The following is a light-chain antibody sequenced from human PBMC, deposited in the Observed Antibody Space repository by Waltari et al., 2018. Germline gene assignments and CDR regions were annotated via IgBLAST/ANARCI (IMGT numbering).Light chain of an antibody. V-gene: IGKV1-17*01. J-gene: IGKJ4*01. CDR1: QAIIID. CDR3: LQHNNYPLT. CDR2: GAS. Sequence: DIQMTQSPSSLSASVGDRVTITCRASQAIIIDLGWFQQKPGKAPKRLIHGASRLQSGVPSRFSGSGSGTEFTLTINSLQPEDFATYYCLQHNNYPLTFGGGTKVEI.